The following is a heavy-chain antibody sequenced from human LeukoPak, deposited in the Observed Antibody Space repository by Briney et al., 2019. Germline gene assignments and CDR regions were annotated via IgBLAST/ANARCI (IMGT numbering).Heavy chain of an antibody. V-gene: IGHV3-23*01. CDR1: GFTFSTYV. CDR3: ASGPPFLKYFED. CDR2: ISVGAEYI. D-gene: IGHD3-9*01. J-gene: IGHJ4*02. Sequence: GGSLRLSCAASGFTFSTYVMNWLCQAPGKGLEWVSTISVGAEYIFYADSVKGRFTISRDDSNNALYLQMHSLRAEDTALYYCASGPPFLKYFEDWGRGNMFTVSS.